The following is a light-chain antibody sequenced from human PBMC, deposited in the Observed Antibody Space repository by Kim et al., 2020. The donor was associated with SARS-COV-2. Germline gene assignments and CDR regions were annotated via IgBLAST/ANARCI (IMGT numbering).Light chain of an antibody. V-gene: IGKV3D-15*01. CDR2: ATS. CDR3: QHYDNRLPLT. CDR1: QSVGSN. Sequence: SPGERATLSCRASQSVGSNLAWYQQRPGQAPRLLIYATSIRYTGNPSRFSGSGSGTEFTHTIFGLQSEDFATYFCQHYDNRLPLTFGGGTKVDIK. J-gene: IGKJ4*01.